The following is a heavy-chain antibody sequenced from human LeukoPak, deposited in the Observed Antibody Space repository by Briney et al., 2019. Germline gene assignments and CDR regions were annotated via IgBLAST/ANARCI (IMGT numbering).Heavy chain of an antibody. CDR2: IYYSGST. J-gene: IGHJ4*02. V-gene: IGHV4-31*11. Sequence: SQTLSLTCAVSGGSISSGGYSWSWIRQPPGKGLEWIGYIYYSGSTYYNPSLKSRVTISVDTSKNQFSLKLSSVTAADTAVYYCARDRVAAAFFDYWGQGTLVTVSS. CDR1: GGSISSGGYS. D-gene: IGHD6-13*01. CDR3: ARDRVAAAFFDY.